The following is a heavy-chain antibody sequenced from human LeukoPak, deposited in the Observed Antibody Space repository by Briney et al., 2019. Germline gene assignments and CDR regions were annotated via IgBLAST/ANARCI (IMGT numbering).Heavy chain of an antibody. CDR3: AREGADFWSGYWYYYYGMDV. Sequence: GGSLRLSCAASGFTFSSYGMHWVRQAPGKGLKWVAVIWYDGSNKYYADSVKGRFTISRDNSKNTLYLQVNSLRAEDTAVYYCAREGADFWSGYWYYYYGMDVWGQGTTVTVSS. D-gene: IGHD3-3*01. CDR2: IWYDGSNK. V-gene: IGHV3-33*01. J-gene: IGHJ6*02. CDR1: GFTFSSYG.